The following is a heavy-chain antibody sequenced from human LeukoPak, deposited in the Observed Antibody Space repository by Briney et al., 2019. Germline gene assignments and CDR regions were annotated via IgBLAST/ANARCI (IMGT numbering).Heavy chain of an antibody. J-gene: IGHJ3*02. Sequence: SETLSLTCAVYGGSFSGYYWSWIRQPPGKGLEWIGEINHSGSTNYNPSLKSRVTISVDTSKNQFSLKLSSVTAADTAVYYCARDISYYYDSSGRDAFDIWGQGTMVTVSS. CDR2: INHSGST. CDR1: GGSFSGYY. CDR3: ARDISYYYDSSGRDAFDI. V-gene: IGHV4-34*01. D-gene: IGHD3-22*01.